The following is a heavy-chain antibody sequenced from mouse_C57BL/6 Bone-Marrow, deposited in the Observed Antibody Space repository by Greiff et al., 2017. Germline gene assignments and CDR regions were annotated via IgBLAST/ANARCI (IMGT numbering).Heavy chain of an antibody. Sequence: VQLQQPGAELVKPGASVKMSCKASGYTFTSYWITWVKQRPGQGLEWIGDIYPGSGSTNYNEKFKGKATLTAEKSSSTAYMQLSSLTSEDSAVYFCARSPLYDYDVPAWLAYWGQGTLVTVSA. V-gene: IGHV1-55*01. D-gene: IGHD2-4*01. CDR3: ARSPLYDYDVPAWLAY. J-gene: IGHJ3*01. CDR2: IYPGSGST. CDR1: GYTFTSYW.